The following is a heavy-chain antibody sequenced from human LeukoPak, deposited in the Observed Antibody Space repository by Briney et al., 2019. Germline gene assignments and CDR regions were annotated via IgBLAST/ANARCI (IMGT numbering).Heavy chain of an antibody. CDR1: GFTFSSYA. CDR3: AKKGYYNGSGYYMYYFDH. CDR2: ISGSGGST. J-gene: IGHJ4*02. V-gene: IGHV3-23*01. D-gene: IGHD3-22*01. Sequence: GGSLRLSCAASGFTFSSYAMSWVRQAPGKGLEWVSGISGSGGSTYYADSVKGRFTISRDNSKNTLYLQMNSLRAEDTAVYYCAKKGYYNGSGYYMYYFDHWGRGTLVTVSS.